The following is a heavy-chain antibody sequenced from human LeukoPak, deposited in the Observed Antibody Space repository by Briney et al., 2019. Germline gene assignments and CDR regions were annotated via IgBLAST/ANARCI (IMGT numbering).Heavy chain of an antibody. CDR1: GFTFSSYG. D-gene: IGHD7-27*01. J-gene: IGHJ4*02. Sequence: PGGSLRLSCAASGFTFSSYGMSWVRQAPGKGLEWVSGISGGGGGTNYADSVKGRFTISRDNSKNTLYLQMNSLRADDTALYYCVTGSTIWGNHYFYSLGQGRLPTVSS. CDR2: ISGGGGGT. V-gene: IGHV3-23*01. CDR3: VTGSTIWGNHYFYS.